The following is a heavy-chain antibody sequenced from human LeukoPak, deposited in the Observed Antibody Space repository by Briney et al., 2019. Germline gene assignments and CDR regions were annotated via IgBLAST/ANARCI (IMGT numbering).Heavy chain of an antibody. CDR3: ARESVWFGEWD. J-gene: IGHJ4*02. D-gene: IGHD3-10*01. Sequence: GGSLRLSCAASGFTFSSYSMSWVREARGGGLEGGSSISSRSSDIYYADSAKGRFTISRDNAKTSLYLQINSLRTEDTAVYYCARESVWFGEWDWGQGTLVTVSS. CDR1: GFTFSSYS. V-gene: IGHV3-21*01. CDR2: ISSRSSDI.